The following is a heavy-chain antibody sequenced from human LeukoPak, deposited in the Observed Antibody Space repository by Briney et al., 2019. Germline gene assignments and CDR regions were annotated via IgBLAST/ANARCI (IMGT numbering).Heavy chain of an antibody. CDR3: ARIRSARGYSYGPFDY. CDR2: INHSGGT. V-gene: IGHV4-34*01. J-gene: IGHJ4*02. CDR1: GGSFSGYY. D-gene: IGHD5-18*01. Sequence: PSETLSLTCAVYGGSFSGYYWSWIRQPPGKGLEWIGEINHSGGTNYNPSLKSRVTISVDTSKNQFSLKLSSVTAADTAVYYCARIRSARGYSYGPFDYWGQGTLVTVSS.